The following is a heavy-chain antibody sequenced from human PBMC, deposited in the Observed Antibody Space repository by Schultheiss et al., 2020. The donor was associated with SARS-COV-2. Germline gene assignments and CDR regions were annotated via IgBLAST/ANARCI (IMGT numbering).Heavy chain of an antibody. V-gene: IGHV3-9*01. Sequence: GGSLRLSCAASGFTFSSYVMHWVRQAPGKGLEWVSRISWNGGSIGYADSVKGRFTISRDNAKNSLYLQMTSLRAEDTALYYCAVAGKMEFDYWGQGTLVTVSS. J-gene: IGHJ4*02. CDR1: GFTFSSYV. CDR2: ISWNGGSI. D-gene: IGHD6-19*01. CDR3: AVAGKMEFDY.